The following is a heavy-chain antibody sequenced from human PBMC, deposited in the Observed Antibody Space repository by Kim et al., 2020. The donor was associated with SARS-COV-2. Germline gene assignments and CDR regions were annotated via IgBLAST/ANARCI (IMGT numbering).Heavy chain of an antibody. J-gene: IGHJ6*02. CDR1: GFTFSSYS. CDR3: ASEDIVVVPAAGGWVVV. D-gene: IGHD2-2*01. Sequence: GGSLRLSCAASGFTFSSYSMNWVRQAPGKGLEWVSSISSSSSSIYYADSVKGRFTISRDNAKNSLYLQMNSLRAEDTAVYYCASEDIVVVPAAGGWVVVWARGRAVPVPS. CDR2: ISSSSSSI. V-gene: IGHV3-21*01.